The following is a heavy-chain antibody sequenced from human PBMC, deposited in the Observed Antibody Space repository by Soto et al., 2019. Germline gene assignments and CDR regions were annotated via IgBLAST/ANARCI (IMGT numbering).Heavy chain of an antibody. V-gene: IGHV3-73*01. D-gene: IGHD4-4*01. CDR2: IRSKANSYAT. CDR3: TRATVTNRYYYYYLDV. Sequence: EVQLVESGGGLVQPGGSLKLSCAASGFTFSGSAMHWVRQASGKGLEWVGRIRSKANSYATAYAASVKGRFTISRDDSKDTGYLEMNSLKTEDTAVYYCTRATVTNRYYYYYLDVWGKGTTVTVSS. J-gene: IGHJ6*03. CDR1: GFTFSGSA.